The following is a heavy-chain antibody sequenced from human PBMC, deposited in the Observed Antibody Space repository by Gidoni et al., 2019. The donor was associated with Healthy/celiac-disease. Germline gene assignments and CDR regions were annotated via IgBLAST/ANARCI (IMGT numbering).Heavy chain of an antibody. Sequence: QVQLVQSGAEVKKPGSSVKVSCTASRGTFSRYAISWVRQAPGPGLEWVGGINPIFGTANYAQKFQGRVTITADESTSTAYMELSSLRSEDTAVYYCASVSACGGDCYILTNWGQGTLVTVSS. CDR2: INPIFGTA. V-gene: IGHV1-69*01. J-gene: IGHJ4*02. CDR1: RGTFSRYA. CDR3: ASVSACGGDCYILTN. D-gene: IGHD2-21*02.